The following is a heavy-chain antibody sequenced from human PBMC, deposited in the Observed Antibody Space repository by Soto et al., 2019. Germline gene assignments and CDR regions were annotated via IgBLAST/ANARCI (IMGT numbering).Heavy chain of an antibody. CDR1: GFTFSVYS. CDR3: ARHVVTSMVSRWFDP. Sequence: EVQLVESGGGLVQPGGSLRLSCGASGFTFSVYSMNWVRQAPGKGLEWVSYTSSNSATVHYADSVKGRFTISRDDAKNSLYLQMNNLRDEDTAVYYCARHVVTSMVSRWFDPWGRGTLVTVSS. J-gene: IGHJ5*02. CDR2: TSSNSATV. V-gene: IGHV3-48*02. D-gene: IGHD5-18*01.